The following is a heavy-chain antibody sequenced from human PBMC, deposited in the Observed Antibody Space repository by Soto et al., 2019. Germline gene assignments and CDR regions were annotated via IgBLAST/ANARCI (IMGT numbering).Heavy chain of an antibody. CDR1: GFTFSSYG. Sequence: PGGSLRLSCAASGFTFSSYGMHWVRQAPGKGLEWVAVISYDGSNKYYADSVKGRFTISRVNSKNTLYLQMNSLRAEDTAVYYCAKDWGYRKTYYYDSSGYYYSDYYYGMDVWGQGTTVTVSS. J-gene: IGHJ6*02. CDR3: AKDWGYRKTYYYDSSGYYYSDYYYGMDV. CDR2: ISYDGSNK. D-gene: IGHD3-22*01. V-gene: IGHV3-30*18.